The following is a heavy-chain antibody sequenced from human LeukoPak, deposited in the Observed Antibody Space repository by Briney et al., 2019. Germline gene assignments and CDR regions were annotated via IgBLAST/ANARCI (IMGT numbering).Heavy chain of an antibody. J-gene: IGHJ4*02. V-gene: IGHV3-23*01. Sequence: VGSLRLSCAASGFTFTSYAMSWVRQAPGKGLEWVSAISGSGGSTYYADSVKGRFTISRDNPKNTLYLQMNSLRAEDTAVYYCAKTAAAGSYSFDFDYWGQGTLVTVSS. CDR3: AKTAAAGSYSFDFDY. CDR2: ISGSGGST. D-gene: IGHD6-13*01. CDR1: GFTFTSYA.